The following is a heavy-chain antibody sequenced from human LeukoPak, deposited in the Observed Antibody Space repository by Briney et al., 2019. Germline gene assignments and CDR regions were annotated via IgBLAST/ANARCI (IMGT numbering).Heavy chain of an antibody. CDR3: ARDTNNGLDV. D-gene: IGHD1-14*01. CDR2: ISSSGRLM. J-gene: IGHJ6*02. V-gene: IGHV3-11*01. Sequence: PGGSLRLSCAASGFTFSDYYITWIRQAPGKGLEWVSHISSSGRLMQYADSVEGRFTITRDNAQNFMSLQMNSLKPEDTAVYYCARDTNNGLDVWGRGTTVTVSS. CDR1: GFTFSDYY.